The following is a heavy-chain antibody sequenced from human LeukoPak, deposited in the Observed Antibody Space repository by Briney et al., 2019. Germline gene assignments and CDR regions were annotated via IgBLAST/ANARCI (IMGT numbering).Heavy chain of an antibody. CDR3: ARVDRPYYYDSSGYPPPPGDAFDI. V-gene: IGHV3-11*01. J-gene: IGHJ3*02. CDR2: ISSSGSTI. D-gene: IGHD3-22*01. Sequence: GGSLRLSGAASGFTFSDYYMSWIRQAPGKGLEWVSYISSSGSTIYYADSVKGRFTISGDNAKNSLYLQMNSLRAEDTAVYYCARVDRPYYYDSSGYPPPPGDAFDIWGQGTMVTVSS. CDR1: GFTFSDYY.